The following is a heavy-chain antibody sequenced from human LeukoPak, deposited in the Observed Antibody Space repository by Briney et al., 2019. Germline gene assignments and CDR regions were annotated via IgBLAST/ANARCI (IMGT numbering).Heavy chain of an antibody. CDR3: ARDLRTLDY. CDR1: GFTFSSYW. D-gene: IGHD1-14*01. CDR2: IKSDGSST. J-gene: IGHJ4*02. Sequence: PGGSLRLSCAASGFTFSSYWMHWVRQAPGKGLVWVSRIKSDGSSTSYADSVRGRFTISRDNAKNTLYLQMNSLRADDTAVYYCARDLRTLDYWGQGTLVTVSS. V-gene: IGHV3-74*01.